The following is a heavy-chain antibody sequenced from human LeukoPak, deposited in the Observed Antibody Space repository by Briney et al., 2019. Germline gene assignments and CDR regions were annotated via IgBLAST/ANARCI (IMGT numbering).Heavy chain of an antibody. Sequence: GGSLRLSCAASGFTFSSYSMNWVRQAPGKGLEWVSYISSSSGTIYYADSVKGRITISRDNGKNSLYLQMNSLRAEDTAVYYCAKGRYYDILPEAFDIWGQGTMVTVSS. CDR3: AKGRYYDILPEAFDI. CDR2: ISSSSGTI. CDR1: GFTFSSYS. J-gene: IGHJ3*02. D-gene: IGHD3-9*01. V-gene: IGHV3-48*01.